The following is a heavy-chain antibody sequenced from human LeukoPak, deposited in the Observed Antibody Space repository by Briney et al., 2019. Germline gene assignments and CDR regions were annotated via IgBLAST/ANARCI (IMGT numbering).Heavy chain of an antibody. CDR2: ISGSGGST. D-gene: IGHD6-19*01. Sequence: GGSLRLSCAASGFTFSSYAMSWVRQAPGKGLEWVSAISGSGGSTYYADSVKGRFTISRDNSKNTPYLQMNSLRAEDTAVYYCAKMLQIAVAGTRDYWGQGTLVTVSS. J-gene: IGHJ4*02. CDR3: AKMLQIAVAGTRDY. CDR1: GFTFSSYA. V-gene: IGHV3-23*01.